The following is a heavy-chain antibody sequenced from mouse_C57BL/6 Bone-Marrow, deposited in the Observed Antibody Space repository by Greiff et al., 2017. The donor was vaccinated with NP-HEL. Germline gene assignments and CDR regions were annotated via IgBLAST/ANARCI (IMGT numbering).Heavy chain of an antibody. D-gene: IGHD2-4*01. CDR3: ARQRVDYDDYYAMDY. CDR2: ISNGGGST. V-gene: IGHV5-12*01. CDR1: GFTFSDYY. Sequence: DVKLVESGGGLVQPGGSLKLSCAASGFTFSDYYMYWVRQTPEKRLEWVAYISNGGGSTYYPDTVKGRFTISRDNAKNTLYLQMSRLKSEDTAMYYCARQRVDYDDYYAMDYWGQGTSVTVSS. J-gene: IGHJ4*01.